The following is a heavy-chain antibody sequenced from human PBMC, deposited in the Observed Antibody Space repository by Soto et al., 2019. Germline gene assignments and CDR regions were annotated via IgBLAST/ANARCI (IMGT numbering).Heavy chain of an antibody. CDR3: ARGSGELSLYVWFSP. CDR2: ISVYNGNT. J-gene: IGHJ5*02. D-gene: IGHD3-16*02. V-gene: IGHV1-18*01. Sequence: QVQLVQSGAEVKKPGASVKVSCKASGYTFISYGLSWVRQAPGQGLEWMGGISVYNGNTNYAQKFKGRVSMTTNTSTSTAYMDLRGLTSDVTAVYYCARGSGELSLYVWFSPWGQGNLVTVSS. CDR1: GYTFISYG.